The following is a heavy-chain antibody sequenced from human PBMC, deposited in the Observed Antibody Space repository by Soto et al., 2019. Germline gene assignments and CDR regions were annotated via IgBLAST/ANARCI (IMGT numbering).Heavy chain of an antibody. Sequence: QVQLQESGPGLVKPSETLSLTCTVSGGSVSSGSYYWSWIRQPPGKGLEWIGYISNSGSTKYNPSLKSRVAISVDTFKNQFSLKLSSVTAADTAVYYCARDGYSNFDYWGQGTLVTVSS. CDR2: ISNSGST. CDR3: ARDGYSNFDY. J-gene: IGHJ4*02. D-gene: IGHD4-4*01. CDR1: GGSVSSGSYY. V-gene: IGHV4-61*01.